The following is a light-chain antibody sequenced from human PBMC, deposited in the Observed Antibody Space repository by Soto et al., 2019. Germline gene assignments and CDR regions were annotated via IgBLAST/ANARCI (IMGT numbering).Light chain of an antibody. Sequence: DIQMTQSPSTLSASVGDRVTITCRASQNINNWLAWYQQKPGKAPKLLIYKASSLESGVPSRFIGSGSGTEFTLTISSLQPDDFATFYCQQYNSYPLTFGGGTKVEIK. CDR1: QNINNW. V-gene: IGKV1-5*03. J-gene: IGKJ4*01. CDR2: KAS. CDR3: QQYNSYPLT.